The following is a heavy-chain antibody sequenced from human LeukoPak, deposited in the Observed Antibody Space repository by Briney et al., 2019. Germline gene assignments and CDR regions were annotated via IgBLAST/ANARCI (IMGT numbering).Heavy chain of an antibody. V-gene: IGHV3-30*02. Sequence: GGSLRLSCAASGFTFSSYGMHWVRQAPRKGLEWVAFIRFDGSYKNYADSVRGRFTISRDNSKNTLYLQMNSLRAEDTAVYYCVKVNHYYDSSGYYIDAFDIWGQGTMVTVSS. D-gene: IGHD3-22*01. CDR2: IRFDGSYK. CDR1: GFTFSSYG. CDR3: VKVNHYYDSSGYYIDAFDI. J-gene: IGHJ3*02.